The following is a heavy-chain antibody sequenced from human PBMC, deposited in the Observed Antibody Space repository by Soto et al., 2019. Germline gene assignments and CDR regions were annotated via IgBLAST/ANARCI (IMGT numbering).Heavy chain of an antibody. Sequence: QGHLVQSGAEVKKPGASVKVSCKASGYTFTRYGISWVRQAPGQGLEWMGWISGYNGDTNYAQNLQGRVNMTIDTSTATAYMELRSLTSDDTAVYYWAKNGQPPYYFYGLDVWGQGTTVTVAS. V-gene: IGHV1-18*01. CDR2: ISGYNGDT. J-gene: IGHJ6*02. D-gene: IGHD2-8*01. CDR1: GYTFTRYG. CDR3: AKNGQPPYYFYGLDV.